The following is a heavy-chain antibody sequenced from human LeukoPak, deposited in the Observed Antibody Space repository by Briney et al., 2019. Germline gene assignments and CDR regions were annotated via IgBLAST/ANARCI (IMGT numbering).Heavy chain of an antibody. V-gene: IGHV3-23*01. J-gene: IGHJ4*02. Sequence: PGGSLRLSCAASGFTFSSFAMSWVRQAPGKGLEWVSAISGSGDSTHYADSVKGRFTISRDNSKNTLYLQMNSLRAEDTAVYYCAKGYYYHSSGYLYLDYWGQGTLVTVSS. CDR1: GFTFSSFA. D-gene: IGHD3-22*01. CDR2: ISGSGDST. CDR3: AKGYYYHSSGYLYLDY.